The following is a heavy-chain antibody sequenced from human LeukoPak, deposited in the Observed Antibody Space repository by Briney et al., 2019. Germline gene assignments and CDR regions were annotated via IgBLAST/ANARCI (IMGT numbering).Heavy chain of an antibody. D-gene: IGHD3-22*01. CDR1: GFTFSSYA. CDR2: ISYDGSNK. CDR3: ARSRITMIVVAAFDI. Sequence: GGSLRLSCAASGFTFSSYAMHWVRQAPGKGLEWVAVISYDGSNKYYADSVKGRSTISRDNSKNTLYLQMNSLRAEDTAVYYCARSRITMIVVAAFDIWGQGTMVTVSS. J-gene: IGHJ3*02. V-gene: IGHV3-30-3*01.